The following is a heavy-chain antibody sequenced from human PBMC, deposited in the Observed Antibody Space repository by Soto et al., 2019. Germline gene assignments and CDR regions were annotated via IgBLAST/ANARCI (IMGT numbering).Heavy chain of an antibody. CDR1: GGSFSGYY. CDR3: ARGRYRPDIAAAGMGKNFDY. V-gene: IGHV4-34*01. D-gene: IGHD6-13*01. CDR2: INHSGST. J-gene: IGHJ4*02. Sequence: QVQLQQWGAGLLKPSETLSLTCAVYGGSFSGYYWSWIRQPPGKGLEWIGEINHSGSTNYNPSLKSRVTISVDTSKNQFSLKLSSVTAADTAVYYCARGRYRPDIAAAGMGKNFDYWGQGTLVTVSS.